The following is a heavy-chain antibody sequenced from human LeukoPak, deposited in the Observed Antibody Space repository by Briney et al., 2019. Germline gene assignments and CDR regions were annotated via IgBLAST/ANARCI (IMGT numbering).Heavy chain of an antibody. CDR3: ALITYYDFWSGPPHRDAFDI. J-gene: IGHJ3*02. Sequence: GGSLRLSRAASGFTFSSYSMNWVRQAPGKGLEWVSYISSSSSTIYYADSVKGRFTISRDNAKNSLYLQMNSLRAEGTAVYYCALITYYDFWSGPPHRDAFDIWGQGTMVTVSS. V-gene: IGHV3-48*01. CDR2: ISSSSSTI. CDR1: GFTFSSYS. D-gene: IGHD3-3*01.